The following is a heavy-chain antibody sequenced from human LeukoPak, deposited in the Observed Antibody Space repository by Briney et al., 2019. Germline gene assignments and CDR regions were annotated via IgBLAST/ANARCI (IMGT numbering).Heavy chain of an antibody. CDR1: GGSISSYY. V-gene: IGHV4-59*01. J-gene: IGHJ6*02. CDR3: ARLKCISTTCPSRYVMDV. D-gene: IGHD2-2*01. CDR2: IYYSGST. Sequence: SETPSLTCSVSGGSISSYYWSRIRQPPGKGLEYIGYIYYSGSTNYNPSLKSRVTISVDTSKDQFSLNLTSVTAADTAVYYCARLKCISTTCPSRYVMDVWGQGTTVTVSS.